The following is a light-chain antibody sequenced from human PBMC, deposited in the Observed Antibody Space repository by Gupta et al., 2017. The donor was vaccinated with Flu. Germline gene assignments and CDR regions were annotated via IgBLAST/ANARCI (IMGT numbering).Light chain of an antibody. Sequence: EIVLTQSPGTLSLSPGERATLSCRASQTISSTYLAWYQQKPGQAPRLLIYAASSRAAGIPERFSGSGSGTDFTLTISRLKSEDFAVYYCQQHGVSPYNFGQGTNLEIK. CDR2: AAS. CDR3: QQHGVSPYN. J-gene: IGKJ2*01. V-gene: IGKV3-20*01. CDR1: QTISSTY.